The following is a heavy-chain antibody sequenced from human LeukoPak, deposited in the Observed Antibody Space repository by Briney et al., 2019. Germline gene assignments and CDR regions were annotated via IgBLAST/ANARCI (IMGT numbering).Heavy chain of an antibody. V-gene: IGHV1-2*02. J-gene: IGHJ4*02. CDR2: INPNSGGT. CDR3: ARELPSPNGHHYFDY. CDR1: GYTFTGYY. D-gene: IGHD1-1*01. Sequence: GASVKVSCKASGYTFTGYYMHWVRQAPGQGLEWMGWINPNSGGTNYAQKFQGRVTMTRDTSISTAYMELSRLRSDDTAVYYCARELPSPNGHHYFDYWGQGTLVTVSS.